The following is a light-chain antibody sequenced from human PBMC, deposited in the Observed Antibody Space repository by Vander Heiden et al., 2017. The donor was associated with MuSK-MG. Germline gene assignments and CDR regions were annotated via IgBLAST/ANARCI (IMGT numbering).Light chain of an antibody. CDR2: DAS. V-gene: IGKV1-33*01. CDR3: QQDYTLRHT. CDR1: QDISNY. J-gene: IGKJ5*01. Sequence: DIQMTQSPSSLSASVGDRVTITCQASQDISNYLNWYQQKPGKAPKLLIYDASNFETAVPSRFSGTGSGTDFTFSIMSLQPEDLATYYCQQDYTLRHTFGQGTRLEIK.